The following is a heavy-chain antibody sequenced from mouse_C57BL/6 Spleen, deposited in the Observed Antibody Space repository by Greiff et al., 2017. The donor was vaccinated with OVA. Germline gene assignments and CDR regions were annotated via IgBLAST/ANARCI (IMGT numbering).Heavy chain of an antibody. J-gene: IGHJ2*01. CDR2: INPNYGTT. Sequence: VQLQQSGPELVKPGASVKISCKASGYSFTDYNMNWVKQSHGKSLEWIGVINPNYGTTSYNQKFKGKATLTVDQSSSTAYMQLNSLTSEDSAVYYCAMMIYYGNYEEFDYWGQGTTLTVSS. D-gene: IGHD2-1*01. V-gene: IGHV1-39*01. CDR1: GYSFTDYN. CDR3: AMMIYYGNYEEFDY.